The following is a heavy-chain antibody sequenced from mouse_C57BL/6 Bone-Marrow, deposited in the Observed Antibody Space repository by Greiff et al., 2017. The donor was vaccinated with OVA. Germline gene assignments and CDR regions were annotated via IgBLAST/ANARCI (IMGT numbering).Heavy chain of an antibody. D-gene: IGHD1-1*02. CDR3: ARRWTEVFAY. CDR1: GYTFTGYW. J-gene: IGHJ3*01. Sequence: QVQLQQPGAELMKPGASVKLSCKATGYTFTGYWIEWVKQRPGHGLEWIGEILPGSGGTNYNEKFKGKATLTEDTSTNTAYMQLSSLTTDDSAIYYCARRWTEVFAYWGQGTLVTVSA. CDR2: ILPGSGGT. V-gene: IGHV1-9*01.